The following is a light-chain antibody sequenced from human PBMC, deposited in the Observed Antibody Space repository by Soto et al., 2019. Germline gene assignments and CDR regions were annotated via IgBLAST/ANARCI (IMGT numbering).Light chain of an antibody. Sequence: QSVLTQPPSASGTPGQRVTISCSGSRSNIGSRNLYWYQQLPGRAPKLLIYKNNQRPSGVPDRFSGSKSGTSASLAISGLRSEDEADYYCAAWDDSLSGAVFGGGTQLTVL. CDR2: KNN. J-gene: IGLJ7*01. CDR3: AAWDDSLSGAV. CDR1: RSNIGSRN. V-gene: IGLV1-47*01.